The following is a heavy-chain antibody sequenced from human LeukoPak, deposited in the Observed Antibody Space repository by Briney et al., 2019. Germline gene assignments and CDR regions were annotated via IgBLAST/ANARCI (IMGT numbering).Heavy chain of an antibody. D-gene: IGHD3-22*01. J-gene: IGHJ6*02. CDR3: AREMGYYDSSGVWYYGMDV. CDR1: GYTFTSYG. Sequence: AASVKVSCKASGYTFTSYGISWVRQAPGQGLEWMGWISAYNGNTNYAQKLQGRVTMTTDKSTSTAYMELSSLRSEDTAVYYCAREMGYYDSSGVWYYGMDVWGQGTTVTVSS. CDR2: ISAYNGNT. V-gene: IGHV1-18*01.